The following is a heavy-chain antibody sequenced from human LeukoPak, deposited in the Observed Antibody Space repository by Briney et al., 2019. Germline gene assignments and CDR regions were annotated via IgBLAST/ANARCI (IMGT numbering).Heavy chain of an antibody. J-gene: IGHJ4*02. CDR2: INPNSGGT. Sequence: GASVKVSCKASGYTFTGYYMHWVRQAPGQGLEWVGWINPNSGGTNYAQKFQGWVTMTRDTSISTAYMELSRLRSDDTAVYYCARVYSSGWYDYWGQGTLVTVSS. V-gene: IGHV1-2*04. CDR3: ARVYSSGWYDY. CDR1: GYTFTGYY. D-gene: IGHD6-19*01.